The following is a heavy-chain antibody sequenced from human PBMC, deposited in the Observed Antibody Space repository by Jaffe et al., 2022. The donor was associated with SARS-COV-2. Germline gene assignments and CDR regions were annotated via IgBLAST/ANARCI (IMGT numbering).Heavy chain of an antibody. Sequence: QVQLQESGPGLVKPSQTLSLTCTVSGGSINSGGYHWNWIRQHPGKGLEWIGYLYNVGNTQYDPSLKSRVTISADTSKNQFSLNLRSVTAADTAVYYCARDKDASGIGSFDYWGQGTLVTVSS. J-gene: IGHJ4*02. CDR2: LYNVGNT. V-gene: IGHV4-31*03. CDR3: ARDKDASGIGSFDY. CDR1: GGSINSGGYH. D-gene: IGHD3-10*01.